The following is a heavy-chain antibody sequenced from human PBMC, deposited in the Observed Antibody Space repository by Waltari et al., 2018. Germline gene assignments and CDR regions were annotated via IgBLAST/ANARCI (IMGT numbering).Heavy chain of an antibody. J-gene: IGHJ4*02. CDR2: MKSKTDDGTT. D-gene: IGHD3-10*01. CDR3: STAHNYYGSGSYDY. Sequence: EVQLVESGGGLVKPGGSLRLSCAASGFTFNKAWMNWVRQAPGKGLEWVGRMKSKTDDGTTDYGAPVKGRFTISRDDSTNTLYLQMNSLKTEDAAVYYCSTAHNYYGSGSYDYWSQGTLVTVSS. CDR1: GFTFNKAW. V-gene: IGHV3-15*07.